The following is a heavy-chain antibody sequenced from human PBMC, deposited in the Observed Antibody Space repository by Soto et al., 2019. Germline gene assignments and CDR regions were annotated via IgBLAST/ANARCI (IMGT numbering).Heavy chain of an antibody. D-gene: IGHD3-22*01. Sequence: GESLKISCKGSGHIFSNYWIGWVRQMPGKGLEWMGIIYPGDSDTRYSPSFQGQVTITVDKSINTAYLQWSRLKASDTAIYYCARQRLWGTSGYYYFENWGQGTLVTFFS. V-gene: IGHV5-51*01. CDR1: GHIFSNYW. CDR2: IYPGDSDT. J-gene: IGHJ4*02. CDR3: ARQRLWGTSGYYYFEN.